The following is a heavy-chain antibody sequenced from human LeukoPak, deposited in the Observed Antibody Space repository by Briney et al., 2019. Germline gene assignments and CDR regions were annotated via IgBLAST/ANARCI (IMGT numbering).Heavy chain of an antibody. D-gene: IGHD4-11*01. CDR2: ISSSGSTI. CDR1: GFTFSSYE. V-gene: IGHV3-48*03. J-gene: IGHJ5*02. Sequence: GGSLRLSCAASGFTFSSYEMNWVRQAPGKGLEWVSYISSSGSTIYYADSVKGRFTISSDNAKNSLYLQMNSLRAEDTAVYYCARVDYSNYVQWFDPWGQGTLVIVSS. CDR3: ARVDYSNYVQWFDP.